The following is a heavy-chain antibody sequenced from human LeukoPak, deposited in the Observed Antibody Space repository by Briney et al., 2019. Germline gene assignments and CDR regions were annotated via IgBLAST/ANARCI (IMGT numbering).Heavy chain of an antibody. CDR3: AKRSSSDYGDYQD. V-gene: IGHV4-30-2*01. Sequence: SESLSLTCAVSGGSLSSGGYGWGRIRQPRGKGWEWIGYIYHSRSTYYNPSLKSRVTISVDRSKTQFSRKLSSVTAADTAAYYRAKRSSSDYGDYQDRGQGTLVPVSS. CDR1: GGSLSSGGYG. J-gene: IGHJ4*01. D-gene: IGHD4-17*01. CDR2: IYHSRST.